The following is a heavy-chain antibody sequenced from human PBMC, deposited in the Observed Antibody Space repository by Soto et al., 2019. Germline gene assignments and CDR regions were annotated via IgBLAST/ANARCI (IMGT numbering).Heavy chain of an antibody. CDR1: GFTFSSYS. CDR2: ISSSSSTI. V-gene: IGHV3-48*01. Sequence: PGGSLRLSCAASGFTFSSYSMNWVRQAPGKGLEWVSYISSSSSTIYYADSVKGRFTISRDNAKNSLYVQMNSLRAEDTAVYYCARVHLVYCSGGSCYSGYYCYYMDVWGKGTTVTVSS. D-gene: IGHD2-15*01. J-gene: IGHJ6*03. CDR3: ARVHLVYCSGGSCYSGYYCYYMDV.